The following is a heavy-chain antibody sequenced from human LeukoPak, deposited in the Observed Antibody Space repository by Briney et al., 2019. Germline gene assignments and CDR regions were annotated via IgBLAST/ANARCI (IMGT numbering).Heavy chain of an antibody. CDR2: IYYSGIT. V-gene: IGHV4-39*01. CDR3: ARSGSYSFWFDP. Sequence: SETLSLTCTVSGGSISSSSYYWGWIRQPPGKGLEWIGSIYYSGITYYNPSLKSRVTISVDTSKNQFSLKLSSVTAADTAVYYCARSGSYSFWFDPWGQGTLVTVSS. CDR1: GGSISSSSYY. D-gene: IGHD1-26*01. J-gene: IGHJ5*02.